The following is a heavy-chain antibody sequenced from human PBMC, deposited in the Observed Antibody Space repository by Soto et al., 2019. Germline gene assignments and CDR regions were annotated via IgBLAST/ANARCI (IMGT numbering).Heavy chain of an antibody. J-gene: IGHJ6*03. Sequence: QVQLQESGPGLVRPSETLSLTCTVSGGSISNFYWSWIRQPPGKGLEWIGYVYYTGITSYNPSLSKRVTFSADSARGHFSLRMNSVTAADKAVYYCARTVLGPDLLADSFVDYYYYMDVWGQGTTVTDSS. CDR3: ARTVLGPDLLADSFVDYYYYMDV. D-gene: IGHD3-9*01. CDR2: VYYTGIT. V-gene: IGHV4-59*08. CDR1: GGSISNFY.